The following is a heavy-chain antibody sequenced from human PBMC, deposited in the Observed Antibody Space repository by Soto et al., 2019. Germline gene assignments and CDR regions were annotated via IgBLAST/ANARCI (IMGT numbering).Heavy chain of an antibody. J-gene: IGHJ6*02. CDR3: PSHYCSSTSCYPVYYYYYGMDV. V-gene: IGHV5-51*01. Sequence: GEALKISCKGSGYSFTSYWIGWVRQMPGKGLEWMGIIYPGDSDTRYSASVQGQVTISADKCISTAYLQWSSLKASDPSMYYCPSHYCSSTSCYPVYYYYYGMDVWGQGTTVTVSS. CDR1: GYSFTSYW. CDR2: IYPGDSDT. D-gene: IGHD2-2*01.